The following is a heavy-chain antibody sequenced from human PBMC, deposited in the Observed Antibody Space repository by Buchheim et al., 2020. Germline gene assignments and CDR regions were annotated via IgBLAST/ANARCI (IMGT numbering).Heavy chain of an antibody. Sequence: EVHLVESGGGVVQPGGSLRLSCEASGFTFDDYAMHWARQAPGKGLEWVSLISWDGDRTNYADSVKGRFTITRDNTKNSMYLQMNSLRAEDTALYYCAKDYGSSSWYIFDSWGQGTL. D-gene: IGHD6-13*01. J-gene: IGHJ4*02. CDR1: GFTFDDYA. V-gene: IGHV3-43D*03. CDR2: ISWDGDRT. CDR3: AKDYGSSSWYIFDS.